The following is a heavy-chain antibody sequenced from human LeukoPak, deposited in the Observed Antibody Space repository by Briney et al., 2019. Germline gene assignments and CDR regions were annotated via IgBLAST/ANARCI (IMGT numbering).Heavy chain of an antibody. CDR1: GGSFSGYY. Sequence: PSETLSLTCAVYGGSFSGYYWSWIRQPPGKGLEWIGEINHSGSTNYNPSLKSRVTISVDTSKNQFSLKLSSVTAADTAVYYCAKDRIVGRSRYFDYWGQGTLVTVSS. V-gene: IGHV4-34*01. J-gene: IGHJ4*02. CDR3: AKDRIVGRSRYFDY. CDR2: INHSGST. D-gene: IGHD1-26*01.